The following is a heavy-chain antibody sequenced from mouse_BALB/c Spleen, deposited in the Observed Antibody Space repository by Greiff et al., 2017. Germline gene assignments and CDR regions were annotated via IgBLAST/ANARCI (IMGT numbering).Heavy chain of an antibody. D-gene: IGHD1-1*01. CDR1: GFTFSSYA. V-gene: IGHV5-17*02. Sequence: EVKLMESGGGLVKPGGSLKLSCAASGFTFSSYAMSWVRQSPEKGLEWVAYISSGSSTIYYADTVKGRFTISRDNPKNTLFLQMTSLRSEDTAMYYCARSTTVVAPYAMDYWGQGTSVTVSS. CDR3: ARSTTVVAPYAMDY. CDR2: ISSGSSTI. J-gene: IGHJ4*01.